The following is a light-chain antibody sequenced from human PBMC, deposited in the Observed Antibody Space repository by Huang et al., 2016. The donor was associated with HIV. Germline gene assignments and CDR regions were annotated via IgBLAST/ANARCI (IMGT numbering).Light chain of an antibody. CDR3: QQYNNWPPNT. V-gene: IGKV3-15*01. CDR1: HSVSTN. J-gene: IGKJ2*01. CDR2: GAT. Sequence: EIVMTQSPATLSVSPGERATLPCRASHSVSTNLAWYQHRPGQAPRLLIHGATTRATDIPARFSGSGSGTEFTLTISPLQSEDFAVYYCQQYNNWPPNTFGQGTKLEIK.